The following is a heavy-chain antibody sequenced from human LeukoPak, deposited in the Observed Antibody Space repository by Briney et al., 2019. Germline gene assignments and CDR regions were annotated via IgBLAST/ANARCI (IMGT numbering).Heavy chain of an antibody. J-gene: IGHJ4*02. CDR1: GYTFTGYY. CDR3: ARELAYCGGDCRNFIGY. V-gene: IGHV1-2*02. Sequence: ASVEVSCKAPGYTFTGYYMHWVRQAPGQGLEWMGWINPNSGGTNYAQKFQGRVTMTRDTSISTAYMELSRLRSDDTAVYYCARELAYCGGDCRNFIGYWGQGTLVTVSS. D-gene: IGHD2-21*02. CDR2: INPNSGGT.